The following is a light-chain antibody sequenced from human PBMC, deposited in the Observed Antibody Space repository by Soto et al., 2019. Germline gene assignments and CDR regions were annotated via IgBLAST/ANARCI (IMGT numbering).Light chain of an antibody. CDR3: QYYDSSLSGVV. Sequence: QSVLTQPPSVSGAPGQRVTISCTGSSSNIGAGYDVHWYLHLPGTAPKLLIYGNNNRPSGVPDRFSGSKSGSSASLAITGLQAEDEADYYCQYYDSSLSGVVFGGGTKLTVL. CDR2: GNN. J-gene: IGLJ2*01. V-gene: IGLV1-40*01. CDR1: SSNIGAGYD.